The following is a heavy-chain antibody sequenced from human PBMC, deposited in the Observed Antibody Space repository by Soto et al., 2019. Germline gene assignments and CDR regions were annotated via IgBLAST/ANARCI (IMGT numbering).Heavy chain of an antibody. V-gene: IGHV3-30*18. Sequence: QVQLVESGGGVVQPGRSLRLSCAASGFTFSSYGMHWVRQAPGKGLEWVAVISYDGSNKYYADSVKGRFTISRDNSKNTLYLQMNSLRAEDTAVYYCAKEEWELLFYYYGMDVW. D-gene: IGHD1-26*01. CDR2: ISYDGSNK. J-gene: IGHJ6*01. CDR3: AKEEWELLFYYYGMDV. CDR1: GFTFSSYG.